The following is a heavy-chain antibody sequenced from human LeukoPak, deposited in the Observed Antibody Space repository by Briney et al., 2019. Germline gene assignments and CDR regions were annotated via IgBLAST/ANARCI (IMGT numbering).Heavy chain of an antibody. CDR3: ARDSSGYGIDFDY. D-gene: IGHD5-12*01. J-gene: IGHJ4*02. Sequence: ASVTVSCKASGYTFTGYYMHWVRQAPGQGLEWMGWINPNSGGTNYAQKFQGRVTMTRDTSISTAYMELSTLRSDDTAVYYCARDSSGYGIDFDYWGQGTLVTVSS. CDR1: GYTFTGYY. V-gene: IGHV1-2*02. CDR2: INPNSGGT.